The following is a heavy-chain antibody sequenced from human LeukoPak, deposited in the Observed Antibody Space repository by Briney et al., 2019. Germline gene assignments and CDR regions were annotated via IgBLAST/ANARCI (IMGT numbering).Heavy chain of an antibody. J-gene: IGHJ4*02. CDR3: AKASRMVREYYFDY. D-gene: IGHD3-10*01. CDR1: GFTFSSYG. Sequence: TGGSLRLSCAASGFTFSSYGMYWVRQAPGKGLEWVAFIRYDGSNKYYADSVKGRFTISRDNSKNTLYLQMNSLRAEDTAVYYCAKASRMVREYYFDYWGQGTLVTVSS. V-gene: IGHV3-30*02. CDR2: IRYDGSNK.